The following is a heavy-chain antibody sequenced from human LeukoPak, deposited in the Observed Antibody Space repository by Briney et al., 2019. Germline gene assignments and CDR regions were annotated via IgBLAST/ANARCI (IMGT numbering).Heavy chain of an antibody. J-gene: IGHJ4*02. D-gene: IGHD4-17*01. V-gene: IGHV3-15*01. CDR1: GFTFSNAW. CDR2: IKSKTDGGTT. CDR3: TTDPPDDYGESDY. Sequence: GGSLRLSCAASGFTFSNAWMSWVRQAPGKGLEWVGRIKSKTDGGTTDYAAPVKGRFTISRDDSKNTLYLQMNSLKTEDTAVYYCTTDPPDDYGESDYWGQGTLVTVSS.